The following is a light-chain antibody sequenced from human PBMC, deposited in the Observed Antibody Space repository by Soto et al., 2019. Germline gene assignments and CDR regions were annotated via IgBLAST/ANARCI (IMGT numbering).Light chain of an antibody. CDR1: SRHSGYI. J-gene: IGLJ2*01. CDR3: ETWDINTRV. Sequence: QLVLTQSSSASASLGSSVKLTCTLSSRHSGYIIAWHHQQPGKAPRYLMKLEGSGGYNKGSGVPDRFSGSSSGADRYLTISNLQSEDEADYYCETWDINTRVFGAGTKVTVL. V-gene: IGLV4-60*03. CDR2: LEGSGGY.